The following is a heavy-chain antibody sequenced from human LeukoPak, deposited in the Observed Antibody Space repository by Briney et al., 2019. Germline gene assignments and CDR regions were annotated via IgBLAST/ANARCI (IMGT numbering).Heavy chain of an antibody. CDR2: IYHSGST. CDR1: GGSISSGGYS. Sequence: SETLSLTCAVSGGSISSGGYSWSWIRQPPGKGLEWIGYIYHSGSTYYNPSLKSRVTISVDRSKNQFSLKLSSVTAADTAVYYCARAILTGYEGGDAFDIWGQGTMVTVSS. J-gene: IGHJ3*02. CDR3: ARAILTGYEGGDAFDI. D-gene: IGHD3-9*01. V-gene: IGHV4-30-2*01.